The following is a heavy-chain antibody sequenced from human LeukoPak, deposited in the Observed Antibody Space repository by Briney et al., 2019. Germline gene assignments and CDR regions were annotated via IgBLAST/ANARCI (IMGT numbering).Heavy chain of an antibody. D-gene: IGHD5-18*01. CDR2: IRSKAYRGTT. Sequence: GGSLRLSCSPSGFTFGDHAMSWVRQAPGKGLEWVGLIRSKAYRGTTEYAPSVRGRFSISRDDSNSIAYLQMNTLQTEDTAVYYCARGPIQLWIHNAMDVWGQGTTVTVSS. CDR3: ARGPIQLWIHNAMDV. J-gene: IGHJ6*02. CDR1: GFTFGDHA. V-gene: IGHV3-49*04.